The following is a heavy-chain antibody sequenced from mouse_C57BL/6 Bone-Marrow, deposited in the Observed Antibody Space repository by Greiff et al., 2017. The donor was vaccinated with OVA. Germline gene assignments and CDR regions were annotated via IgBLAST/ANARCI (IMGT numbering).Heavy chain of an antibody. D-gene: IGHD1-1*01. CDR2: IHPNSGST. J-gene: IGHJ4*01. CDR3: ARGHYYGSSYVGYAMDY. Sequence: QVQLKQPGAELVKPGASVKLSCKASGYTFTSYWMHWVKQRPGQGLKWIGMIHPNSGSTNYNEKFKSKATLTVDKSSSTAYMQLSSLTSEDSAVYYCARGHYYGSSYVGYAMDYWGQGTSVTVSS. CDR1: GYTFTSYW. V-gene: IGHV1-64*01.